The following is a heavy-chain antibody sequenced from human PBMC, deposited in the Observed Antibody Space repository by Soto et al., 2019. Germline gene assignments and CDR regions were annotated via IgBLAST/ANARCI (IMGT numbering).Heavy chain of an antibody. D-gene: IGHD6-13*01. CDR1: GFTFSSYW. V-gene: IGHV3-7*01. CDR2: IKQDGSEK. Sequence: EVQLVESGGGLVQPGGSLRLSCAASGFTFSSYWMSWVRQAPGKGLEWVANIKQDGSEKYYVDSVKGRFTISRDNAKNSLYLPMSGLRGGDTAVYYCGRHAGSRSSSWFDYWGQGTLVTVSS. CDR3: GRHAGSRSSSWFDY. J-gene: IGHJ4*02.